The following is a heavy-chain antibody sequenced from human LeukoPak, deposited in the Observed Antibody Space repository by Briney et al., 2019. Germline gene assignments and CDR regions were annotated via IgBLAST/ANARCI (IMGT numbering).Heavy chain of an antibody. CDR1: GFTFSSYA. CDR2: ISGSGTST. V-gene: IGHV3-23*01. CDR3: ACGDHYDILTGYSQYDY. J-gene: IGHJ4*02. D-gene: IGHD3-9*01. Sequence: GGSLRLSCAASGFTFSSYAMNWVRQAPGKGLEWVSVISGSGTSTDYADSVKGRFTISRDNSKNTLYLQMNSLRAEDTAVYYCACGDHYDILTGYSQYDYWGQGTLVTVSS.